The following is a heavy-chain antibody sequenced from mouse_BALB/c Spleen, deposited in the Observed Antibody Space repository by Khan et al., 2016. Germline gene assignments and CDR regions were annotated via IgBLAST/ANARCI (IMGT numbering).Heavy chain of an antibody. CDR2: IDPANGNT. CDR3: ASYLYGNYVAY. Sequence: VQLQQSGAELVKPGASVKLSCTASGFNIKDTYMHWVKQRPEQGLEWIGRIDPANGNTKYDPKFQGKATITADTSSNTAYLQLSSLTSEDTAVYYGASYLYGNYVAYWSRGALVTVSA. CDR1: GFNIKDTY. J-gene: IGHJ3*01. V-gene: IGHV14-3*02. D-gene: IGHD2-1*01.